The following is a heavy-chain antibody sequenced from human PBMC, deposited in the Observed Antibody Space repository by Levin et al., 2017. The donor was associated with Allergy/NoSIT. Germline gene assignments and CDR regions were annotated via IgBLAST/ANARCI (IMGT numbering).Heavy chain of an antibody. Sequence: GGSLRLSCAASGFTFSSYAMSWVRQAPGKGLEWVSAISDSASSTYYADSVKGRFTISRANSKNTLYLHMNSLRAEDTAVYYCARDDSGYDSWGGPFDYWGQGTLVTVSS. V-gene: IGHV3-23*01. CDR1: GFTFSSYA. J-gene: IGHJ4*02. CDR3: ARDDSGYDSWGGPFDY. CDR2: ISDSASST. D-gene: IGHD5-12*01.